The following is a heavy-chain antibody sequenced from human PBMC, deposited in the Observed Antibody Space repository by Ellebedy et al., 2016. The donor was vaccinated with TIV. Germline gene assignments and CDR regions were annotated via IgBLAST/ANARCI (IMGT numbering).Heavy chain of an antibody. V-gene: IGHV4-59*13. CDR1: GGSISSYY. J-gene: IGHJ3*01. Sequence: SETLSLXXTVSGGSISSYYWNWIRQPPGKGPEWIGFTHYTGNTKCNPSLKSRVTTSLDTSKNQFSLKLSSVTAADTAVYHCARWGDTENAFIMWGQGTMVTVSS. CDR2: THYTGNT. CDR3: ARWGDTENAFIM. D-gene: IGHD3-16*01.